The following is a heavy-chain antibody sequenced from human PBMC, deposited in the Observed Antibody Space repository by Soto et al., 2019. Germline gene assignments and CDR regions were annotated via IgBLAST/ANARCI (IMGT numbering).Heavy chain of an antibody. V-gene: IGHV4-59*01. Sequence: QVQLQESGPGLVKPSETLSLTCTVSGGSISSYYWSWIRQPPGKGLEWIGYIYYSGSTNYNPSLKSRVTISVDTSKNQFSLKLSSVTAADTAVYYCARVRRTRLSSYWYFDLWGRGTLVTVSS. CDR2: IYYSGST. CDR1: GGSISSYY. D-gene: IGHD1-1*01. J-gene: IGHJ2*01. CDR3: ARVRRTRLSSYWYFDL.